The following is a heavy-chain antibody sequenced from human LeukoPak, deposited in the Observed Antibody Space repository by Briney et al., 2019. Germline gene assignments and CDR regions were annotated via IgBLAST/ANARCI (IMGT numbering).Heavy chain of an antibody. CDR2: INPSGGST. D-gene: IGHD4-23*01. Sequence: ASVKVSCKASGYTFTGYYMHWVRQAPGQGLEWMGIINPSGGSTSYAQKFQGRVTMTRDTSTSTVYMELSSLRSEDTAVYYCARDMVGGKEYYYGMDAWGQGTTVTVSS. CDR1: GYTFTGYY. CDR3: ARDMVGGKEYYYGMDA. V-gene: IGHV1-46*01. J-gene: IGHJ6*02.